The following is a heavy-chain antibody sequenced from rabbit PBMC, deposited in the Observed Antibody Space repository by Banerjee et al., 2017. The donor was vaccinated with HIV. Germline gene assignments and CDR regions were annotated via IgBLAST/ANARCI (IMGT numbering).Heavy chain of an antibody. CDR2: IDPILGVT. CDR3: ARDLSYISGRGANDL. D-gene: IGHD4-1*01. Sequence: EESGGDLVKPEGSLTLTCTASGFSFSSSYWICWVRQAPGKGLEWIGYIDPILGVTYYASWVNGRFTISSHNAQNTLYLQLNSLTAADTATYFCARDLSYISGRGANDLWGQGTLVTVS. V-gene: IGHV1S45*01. CDR1: GFSFSSSYW. J-gene: IGHJ3*01.